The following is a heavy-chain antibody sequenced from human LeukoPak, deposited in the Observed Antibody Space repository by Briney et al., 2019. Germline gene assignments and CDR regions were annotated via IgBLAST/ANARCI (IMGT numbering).Heavy chain of an antibody. J-gene: IGHJ6*02. V-gene: IGHV3-43*02. Sequence: GGSLRLSCAASGFTLGAFAMHWVRQAPGKGLEWVSLIDKDGRKTYYADSVKGRFTISRDNSKNSLHLQMTSLRTEDTALYYCATWAFYHSLDVWGQGATVTVSS. CDR1: GFTLGAFA. CDR2: IDKDGRKT. CDR3: ATWAFYHSLDV. D-gene: IGHD1-26*01.